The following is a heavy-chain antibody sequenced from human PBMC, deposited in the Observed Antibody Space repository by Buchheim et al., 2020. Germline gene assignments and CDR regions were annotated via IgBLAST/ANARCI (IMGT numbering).Heavy chain of an antibody. CDR1: GFTFSSYS. CDR3: ARDGVFLEWGLYYYYYGMDV. J-gene: IGHJ6*02. CDR2: ISSSSSTI. D-gene: IGHD3-3*01. Sequence: EVQLVESGGGLVQPGGSLRLSCAASGFTFSSYSMNWVRQAPGKGLEWVSYISSSSSTIYYADSVKGRFTIYRDNDKNSLYLKMNSLRAEDTAVYYCARDGVFLEWGLYYYYYGMDVWGQGTT. V-gene: IGHV3-48*04.